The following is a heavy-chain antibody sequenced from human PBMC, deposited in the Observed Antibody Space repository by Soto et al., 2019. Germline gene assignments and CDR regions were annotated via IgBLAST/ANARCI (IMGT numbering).Heavy chain of an antibody. Sequence: HPGGSLRLSCAASGFTFSSYAMSWVRQAPGKGLEWVSAISGSGGSTYYADSVKGRFTISRDNSKNTLYLQMNSLRAEDTAVYYCAKDQRYSNYVEDYYYMDVWGKGTAVTVSS. D-gene: IGHD4-4*01. V-gene: IGHV3-23*01. J-gene: IGHJ6*03. CDR3: AKDQRYSNYVEDYYYMDV. CDR2: ISGSGGST. CDR1: GFTFSSYA.